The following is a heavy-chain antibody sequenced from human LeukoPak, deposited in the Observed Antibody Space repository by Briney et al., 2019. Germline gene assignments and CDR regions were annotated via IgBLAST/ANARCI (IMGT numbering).Heavy chain of an antibody. V-gene: IGHV3-23*01. CDR3: AKKEGVPAAEDYFDY. D-gene: IGHD2-2*01. Sequence: PGGSLRLSCAASGFTFSSYAMSWVRQAPGKGLEWVSAISGSGGSTYYADSVKGRFTISRDNSKNTLYLQMNSLRAEDTAAYYCAKKEGVPAAEDYFDYWGQGTLVTVSS. CDR2: ISGSGGST. CDR1: GFTFSSYA. J-gene: IGHJ4*02.